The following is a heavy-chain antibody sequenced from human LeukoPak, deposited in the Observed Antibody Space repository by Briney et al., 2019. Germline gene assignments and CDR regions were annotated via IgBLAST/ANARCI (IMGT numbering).Heavy chain of an antibody. Sequence: GGSLRLSCAASGFILSDYYMSWIRQAPGKGLEWVADISYDGGNKFYADSVKGRFAISRDNSKNTLYLQMNSLRAEDTAVYYCAKAGYSSSWRNFDYWGQGTLVTVSS. V-gene: IGHV3-30*18. CDR3: AKAGYSSSWRNFDY. J-gene: IGHJ4*02. CDR2: ISYDGGNK. CDR1: GFILSDYY. D-gene: IGHD6-13*01.